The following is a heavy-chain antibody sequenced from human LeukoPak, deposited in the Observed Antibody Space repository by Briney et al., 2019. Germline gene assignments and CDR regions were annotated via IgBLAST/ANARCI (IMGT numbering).Heavy chain of an antibody. J-gene: IGHJ4*02. V-gene: IGHV3-30*18. CDR3: AKDGDIAAAGYYFDY. CDR1: GFTSRNYG. Sequence: GWSLRLSCAASGFTSRNYGMHWVRQAPGKGLEWVAVISYDGSDKKFADSVKGRFIISRDNSKNTLYLQMNSRRVEDTAVYYCAKDGDIAAAGYYFDYWGQGTLVTVSS. D-gene: IGHD6-13*01. CDR2: ISYDGSDK.